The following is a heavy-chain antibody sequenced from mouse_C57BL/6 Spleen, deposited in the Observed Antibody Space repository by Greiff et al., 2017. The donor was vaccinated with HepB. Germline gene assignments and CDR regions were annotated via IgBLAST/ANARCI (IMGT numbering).Heavy chain of an antibody. CDR1: GYTFTSYW. CDR3: ARSNGYYPYYFDY. Sequence: QVHVKQSGAELAKPGASVKLSCKASGYTFTSYWMHWVKQRPGQGLEWIGYINPSSGYTKYNQKFKDKATLTADKSSSTAYMQLSSLTYEDSAVYYCARSNGYYPYYFDYWGQGTTLTVSS. J-gene: IGHJ2*01. V-gene: IGHV1-7*01. CDR2: INPSSGYT. D-gene: IGHD2-3*01.